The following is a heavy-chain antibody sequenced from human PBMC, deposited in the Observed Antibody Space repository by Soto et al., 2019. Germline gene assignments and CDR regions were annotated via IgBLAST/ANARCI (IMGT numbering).Heavy chain of an antibody. V-gene: IGHV3-20*04. D-gene: IGHD6-19*01. Sequence: GGSLRLSCAASGFTFDDYGMSWVRQAPGKGLEWVSGINWNGSSTGYADSVKGRFTISRDNAKNSLYLQMNSLRAEDTALYYCALRTGYSSGWYFDYWGQGTLVTVSS. CDR3: ALRTGYSSGWYFDY. CDR1: GFTFDDYG. CDR2: INWNGSST. J-gene: IGHJ4*02.